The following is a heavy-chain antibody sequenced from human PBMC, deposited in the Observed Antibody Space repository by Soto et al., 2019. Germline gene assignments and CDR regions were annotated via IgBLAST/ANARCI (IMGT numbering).Heavy chain of an antibody. V-gene: IGHV1-8*01. CDR2: MNPNSGNT. CDR1: GYTFTSYD. D-gene: IGHD6-19*01. CDR3: ARFPRVWLVREGAFDY. Sequence: GASVKVSCKASGYTFTSYDINWVRQAPGQGLEWMGWMNPNSGNTGYAQKFQGRVTMTRNTSISTAYMELSSLRSEDTAVYYCARFPRVWLVREGAFDYWGQGTLVTVSS. J-gene: IGHJ4*02.